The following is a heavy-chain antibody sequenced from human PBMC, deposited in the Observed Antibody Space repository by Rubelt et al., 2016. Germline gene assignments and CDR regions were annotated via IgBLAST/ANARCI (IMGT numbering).Heavy chain of an antibody. CDR1: GGSISSSSYY. CDR2: FYYSGST. V-gene: IGHV4-39*01. J-gene: IGHJ4*02. Sequence: QLQLQESGPGLVKPSETLSLTCTVSGGSISSSSYYWGWIRQPPGKGLEWIGIFYYSGSTYYIPSLKCRVTISVDTSKNQFSLKLSSVTAADTAVYYCASPYSKSDYWGQGTLVTVSS. CDR3: ASPYSKSDY. D-gene: IGHD6-13*01.